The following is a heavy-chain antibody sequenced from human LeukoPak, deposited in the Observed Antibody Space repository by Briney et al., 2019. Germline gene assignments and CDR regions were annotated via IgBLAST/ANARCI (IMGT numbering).Heavy chain of an antibody. CDR3: AKIYCSSTSCYVNWFDP. V-gene: IGHV5-51*01. J-gene: IGHJ5*02. CDR2: IYPGDSDT. CDR1: GYSFTSYW. D-gene: IGHD2-2*01. Sequence: ESLKISCKGSGYSFTSYWIGWVRQMPGKGLEWMGIIYPGDSDTRYSPSFQGQVTISADKSISTAYLQWSSLKASDTAMYYCAKIYCSSTSCYVNWFDPWGQGTLVTVSS.